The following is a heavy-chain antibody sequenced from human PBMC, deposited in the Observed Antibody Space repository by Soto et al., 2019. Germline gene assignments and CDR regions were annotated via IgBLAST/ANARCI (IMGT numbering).Heavy chain of an antibody. CDR2: ISGSGGST. V-gene: IGHV3-23*01. J-gene: IGHJ4*02. CDR1: GFTFSSYA. CDR3: TTDPVTMIVVVPSSG. D-gene: IGHD3-22*01. Sequence: PGGSLRLSCAASGFTFSSYAMSWVRQAPGKGLEWVSAISGSGGSTDYAAPVKGRSTISRDDSKNTLYLQMNSLKTEDTAVYYSTTDPVTMIVVVPSSGWGQGTLVTVSS.